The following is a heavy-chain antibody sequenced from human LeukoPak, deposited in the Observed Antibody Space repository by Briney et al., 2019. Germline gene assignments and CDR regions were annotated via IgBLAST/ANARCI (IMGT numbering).Heavy chain of an antibody. CDR3: ASDIVVVPAAVPPLDY. V-gene: IGHV3-21*01. CDR2: ISSSSSYI. D-gene: IGHD2-2*01. J-gene: IGHJ4*02. Sequence: GRSLRLSCAASGFTISSYSMNWVRQAPGKGLEWVSSISSSSSYIYYADSVKGRFTISRDNAKNSLYLQMNSLRAEDTAVYYCASDIVVVPAAVPPLDYWGQGTLVTVSS. CDR1: GFTISSYS.